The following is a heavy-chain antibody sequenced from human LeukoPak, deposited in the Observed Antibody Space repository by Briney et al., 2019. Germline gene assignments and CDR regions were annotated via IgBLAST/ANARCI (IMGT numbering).Heavy chain of an antibody. J-gene: IGHJ6*02. V-gene: IGHV4-59*08. CDR3: ARLGYGSSRGYYYGMDV. CDR2: IFYRVST. Sequence: PSETLSLTCTVPGGSISSYYWSWIRQPPGKGLGWSGYIFYRVSTKYNTPIKSRVTISVDTSKNQFSLTMSSATAADTAVYYCARLGYGSSRGYYYGMDVWGQGTTVTVSS. CDR1: GGSISSYY. D-gene: IGHD3-10*01.